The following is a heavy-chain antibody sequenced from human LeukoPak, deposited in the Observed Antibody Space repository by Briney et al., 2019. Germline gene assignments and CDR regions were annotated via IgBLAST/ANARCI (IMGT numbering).Heavy chain of an antibody. D-gene: IGHD4-17*01. V-gene: IGHV4-59*01. J-gene: IGHJ4*02. Sequence: PSETLSLTCTVSGGSISSYYWSWIRQPPGKGLEWIGYIYYSGSTNYNPSLKSRVTISVDTSKNQFSLKLSSVTAADTPVSYGARVAYGDLYTYDYWGQGSLVTVSS. CDR3: ARVAYGDLYTYDY. CDR2: IYYSGST. CDR1: GGSISSYY.